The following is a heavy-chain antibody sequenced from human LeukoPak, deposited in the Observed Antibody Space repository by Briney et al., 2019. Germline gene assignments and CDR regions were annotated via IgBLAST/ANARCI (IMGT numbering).Heavy chain of an antibody. CDR2: ISSSSSYI. CDR1: GFTFSSYS. D-gene: IGHD1/OR15-1a*01. Sequence: GGSLRLSCAASGFTFSSYSMNWVRQAPGKGLEWVSSISSSSSYIYYADSVKGRFTISRDNAKNSLYPQMNSLRAEDTAVYYCARVEGITGTLDYWGQGTLVTVSS. V-gene: IGHV3-21*01. CDR3: ARVEGITGTLDY. J-gene: IGHJ4*02.